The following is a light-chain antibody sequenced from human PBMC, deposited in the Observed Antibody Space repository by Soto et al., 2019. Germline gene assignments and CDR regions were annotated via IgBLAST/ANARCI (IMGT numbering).Light chain of an antibody. CDR2: GAS. CDR3: QQYVSSPPYT. J-gene: IGKJ2*01. V-gene: IGKV3-20*01. Sequence: EIVLTQSPGTLSLSPGERAALSCRASHSVSSTYLAWYQQKPGQAPRLLIYGASSRATGIPDRFSGSWSGTDFTLTISRLEPEDFAVYYCQQYVSSPPYTFGQGTKLEIK. CDR1: HSVSSTY.